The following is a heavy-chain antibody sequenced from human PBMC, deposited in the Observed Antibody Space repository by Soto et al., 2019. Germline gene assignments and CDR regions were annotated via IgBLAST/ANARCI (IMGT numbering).Heavy chain of an antibody. J-gene: IGHJ6*03. CDR2: IYYSGST. V-gene: IGHV4-59*08. Sequence: SETLSLTCAVSGGSISSYYWSWIRQPPGKGLEWIGYIYYSGSTDYNPSLKSRVTISVDTSKNQFSLKLSSVTAADTAVYYCARPSFRDREDAVYYMDVWGKGTTVTVS. CDR1: GGSISSYY. CDR3: ARPSFRDREDAVYYMDV. D-gene: IGHD1-26*01.